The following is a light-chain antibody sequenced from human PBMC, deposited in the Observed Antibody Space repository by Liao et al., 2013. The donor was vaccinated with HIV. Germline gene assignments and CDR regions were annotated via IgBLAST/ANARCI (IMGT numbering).Light chain of an antibody. J-gene: IGLJ2*01. CDR2: YDS. Sequence: GSVTPGKTARITCGGNNIGSKSVHWYQQKPGQAPVLVIYYDSDRPSGIPERFSGSNSGNTATLTISRVEAGDEADYYCQLWDSSSAVVFGGGTKLTVL. V-gene: IGLV3-21*04. CDR1: NIGSKS. CDR3: QLWDSSSAVV.